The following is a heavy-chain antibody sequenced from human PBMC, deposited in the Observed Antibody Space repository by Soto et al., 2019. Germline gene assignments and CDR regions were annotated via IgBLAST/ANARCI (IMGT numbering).Heavy chain of an antibody. CDR1: GFSLSTSGVG. CDR2: IYWDDSK. D-gene: IGHD3-9*01. Sequence: QITLKESGPTLVRPTQTLTLTCAFSGFSLSTSGVGVGWIRQPPGKALEWLAVIYWDDSKHYSPSLRSRLTITQDTSKNQVVLTMTHMDPMDTGTYYCAHKGPEDWPLDYWGQGTLVTVSS. J-gene: IGHJ4*02. V-gene: IGHV2-5*02. CDR3: AHKGPEDWPLDY.